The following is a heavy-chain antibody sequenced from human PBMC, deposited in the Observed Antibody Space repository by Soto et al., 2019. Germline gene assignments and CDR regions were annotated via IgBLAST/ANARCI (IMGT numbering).Heavy chain of an antibody. V-gene: IGHV3-74*01. J-gene: IGHJ6*02. CDR2: INGDGSGA. CDR1: GFTLSKYW. Sequence: EVQLVESGGGLVQPGGSLRLSCAASGFTLSKYWVHWVRQVPGKGLVWVSRINGDGSGASYAGSVEGRITISRDNAKSMVYLQINTLRAEDTAVYSCASERFGMYAMDVWGQGTTVTVSS. CDR3: ASERFGMYAMDV. D-gene: IGHD3-10*01.